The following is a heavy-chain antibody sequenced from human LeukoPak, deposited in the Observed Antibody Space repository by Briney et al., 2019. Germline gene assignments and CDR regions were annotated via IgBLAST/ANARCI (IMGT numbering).Heavy chain of an antibody. Sequence: SETLSLTCTVSGGSMNTYHWSWIRQPAGKGLEWIGRIHISGNTNYNPSLKSRVTMSIDTSQNQFSLTLNSVTAADTAVYYCARIIAAAENWFDPWGRGTLVTVSS. CDR2: IHISGNT. V-gene: IGHV4-4*07. D-gene: IGHD6-13*01. CDR3: ARIIAAAENWFDP. CDR1: GGSMNTYH. J-gene: IGHJ5*02.